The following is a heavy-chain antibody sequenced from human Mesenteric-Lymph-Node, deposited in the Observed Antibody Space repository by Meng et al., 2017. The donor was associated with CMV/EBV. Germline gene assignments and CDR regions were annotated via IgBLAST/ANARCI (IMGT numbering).Heavy chain of an antibody. CDR3: ARDSLRITMVRGVSYYYYYGMDV. CDR1: GGSISSGDYY. Sequence: SETLSLTCTVSGGSISSGDYYWSWIRQPPGKGLEWIGYIYYSGSTNYNPSLKSRVTISVDTSKNQFSLKLSSVTAADTAVYYCARDSLRITMVRGVSYYYYYGMDVWGQGTTVTVSS. CDR2: IYYSGST. D-gene: IGHD3-10*01. J-gene: IGHJ6*02. V-gene: IGHV4-61*08.